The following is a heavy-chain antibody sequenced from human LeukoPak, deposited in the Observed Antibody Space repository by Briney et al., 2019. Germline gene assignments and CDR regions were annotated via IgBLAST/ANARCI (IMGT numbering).Heavy chain of an antibody. D-gene: IGHD5-18*01. V-gene: IGHV3-48*03. Sequence: GGSLRLSCAASGLTFSSYEMNWVRQAPGKGLEWVSYISSSARTTYYADSVKGRFSISRDNSKNTLYLQMNSLRAEDTAVYYCASARGSNYGSLGDWGQGTLVTVSS. CDR1: GLTFSSYE. J-gene: IGHJ4*02. CDR3: ASARGSNYGSLGD. CDR2: ISSSARTT.